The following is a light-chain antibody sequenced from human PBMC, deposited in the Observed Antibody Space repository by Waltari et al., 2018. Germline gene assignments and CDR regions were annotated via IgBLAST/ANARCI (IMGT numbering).Light chain of an antibody. Sequence: RASQGVSRAVAWDQKQPGRAPRLFSKDASTRATGIPDRFSGSGSGTDFSLTSSRLEPEEFAVYYCQKYGTLPATFGQGTKVEIK. V-gene: IGKV3-20*01. CDR2: DAS. J-gene: IGKJ1*01. CDR3: QKYGTLPAT. CDR1: QGVSRA.